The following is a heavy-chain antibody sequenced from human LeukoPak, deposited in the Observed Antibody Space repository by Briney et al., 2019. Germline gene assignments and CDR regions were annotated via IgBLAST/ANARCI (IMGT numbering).Heavy chain of an antibody. CDR1: GYTFTSNY. V-gene: IGHV1-46*01. CDR3: ARGGGPMAGDY. Sequence: ASVKVSCKAFGYTFTSNYMHWVRQPPGQEPEWMGVISPSGGSTTYAQKFQGRVTLTRDMSTSTDYMELSSLRSEDTAVYYCARGGGPMAGDYWGQGTLVTVSS. J-gene: IGHJ4*02. D-gene: IGHD3-16*01. CDR2: ISPSGGST.